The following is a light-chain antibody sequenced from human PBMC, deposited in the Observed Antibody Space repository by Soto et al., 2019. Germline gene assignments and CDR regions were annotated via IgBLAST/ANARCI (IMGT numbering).Light chain of an antibody. V-gene: IGKV4-1*01. CDR1: QSVLYSSNNQNY. Sequence: DIVMTQSPDSLAVSLGERATINCKSSQSVLYSSNNQNYLAWYQQRPGQPPKLLIYWASTRESGVPDRFSGSGSGTEFTLTITSLQAEDVAVYYCQQYESTPPTFGQGTKLEIK. J-gene: IGKJ2*01. CDR2: WAS. CDR3: QQYESTPPT.